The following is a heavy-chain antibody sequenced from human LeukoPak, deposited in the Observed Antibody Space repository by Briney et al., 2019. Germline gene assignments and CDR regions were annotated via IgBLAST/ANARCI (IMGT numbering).Heavy chain of an antibody. J-gene: IGHJ4*02. Sequence: SDTLSLTCTVSGGSISSNNYYCGWIRQPPAKGLEWIGSIYYSGSTYYNPSLKSRVTISIATSKNQFSLKLSSVTAADTAVYYCARDALYYDSSGYYPAGSGGWGQGTLITVSS. D-gene: IGHD3-22*01. CDR2: IYYSGST. V-gene: IGHV4-39*07. CDR3: ARDALYYDSSGYYPAGSGG. CDR1: GGSISSNNYY.